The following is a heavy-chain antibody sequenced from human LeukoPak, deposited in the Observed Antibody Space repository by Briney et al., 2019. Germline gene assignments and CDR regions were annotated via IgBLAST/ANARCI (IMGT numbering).Heavy chain of an antibody. CDR3: ARGSYGAFDI. CDR2: IKQDGSEK. J-gene: IGHJ3*02. CDR1: GFTFSSYS. D-gene: IGHD1-26*01. Sequence: GGSLRLSCAASGFTFSSYSMRWVRQAPGKGLEWVANIKQDGSEKYYVDSVKGRFTISRDNAKNSLYLQMNSLRAEDTAVYYCARGSYGAFDIWGQGTMVTVSS. V-gene: IGHV3-7*01.